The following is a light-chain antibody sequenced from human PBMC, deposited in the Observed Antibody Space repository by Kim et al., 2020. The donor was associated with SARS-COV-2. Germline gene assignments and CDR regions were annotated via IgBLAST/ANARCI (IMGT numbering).Light chain of an antibody. V-gene: IGLV1-51*01. CDR1: SSNIGNND. CDR2: DNN. Sequence: QSVLTQPPSVSAAPGQKVIISCSGSSSNIGNNDVSWYQQLPGTAPKLLVYDNNKRPSGIPDRFSGSKSGTSASLGITGLQTGDEADYYCGTWDSSLSAWVFGGGTQLTVL. J-gene: IGLJ3*02. CDR3: GTWDSSLSAWV.